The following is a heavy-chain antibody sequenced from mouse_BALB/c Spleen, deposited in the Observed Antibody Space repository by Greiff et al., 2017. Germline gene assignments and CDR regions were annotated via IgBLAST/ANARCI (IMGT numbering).Heavy chain of an antibody. J-gene: IGHJ4*01. D-gene: IGHD2-14*01. CDR1: GFTFSSYA. CDR3: ARREVRHYYAMDY. Sequence: EVNLVESGGGLVKPGGSLKLSCAASGFTFSSYAMSWVRQTPEKRLEWVASISSGGSTYYPDSVKGRFTISRDNARNILYLQMSSLRSEDTAMYYCARREVRHYYAMDYWGQGTSVTVSS. V-gene: IGHV5-6-5*01. CDR2: ISSGGST.